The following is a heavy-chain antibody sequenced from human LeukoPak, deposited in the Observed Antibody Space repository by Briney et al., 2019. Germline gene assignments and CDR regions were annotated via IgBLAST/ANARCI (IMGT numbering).Heavy chain of an antibody. J-gene: IGHJ4*02. CDR3: ARDETPSSAAAPLPIDY. Sequence: ASLKVSCKASGYTFTANYIHWVRQAPGQGLEWMGGLNPNSGGTNYAQKFQGRVTITRDTSNATAYMEMSWLRYDDTAVYYCARDETPSSAAAPLPIDYWGQGTLVTVSS. D-gene: IGHD6-13*01. V-gene: IGHV1-2*02. CDR2: LNPNSGGT. CDR1: GYTFTANY.